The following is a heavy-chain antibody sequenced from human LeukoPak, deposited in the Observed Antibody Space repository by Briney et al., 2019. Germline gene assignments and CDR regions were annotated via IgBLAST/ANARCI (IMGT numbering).Heavy chain of an antibody. V-gene: IGHV3-23*01. D-gene: IGHD2-15*01. Sequence: GGSLRLSCAASGFTFSDYYMSWIRQAPGKGLEWVSAISDSGGSTYYADSVKGRFTISRDNSKNTVYLQIHRLRAEDTAVYYCAKGKGSSSSSIDWWGQGTLVTVSS. J-gene: IGHJ4*02. CDR3: AKGKGSSSSSIDW. CDR1: GFTFSDYY. CDR2: ISDSGGST.